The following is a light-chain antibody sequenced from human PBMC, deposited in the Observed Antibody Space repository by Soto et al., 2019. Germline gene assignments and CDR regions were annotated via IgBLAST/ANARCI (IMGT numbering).Light chain of an antibody. CDR3: QQSYSAPIT. CDR1: QSISTY. V-gene: IGKV1-39*01. J-gene: IGKJ5*01. Sequence: DIQMTQSPSSLSASVGDRVTITCRASQSISTYLNWYQQKPGRAPKLLIYAASSLQSGDPSRFSGSGSGTDFTLTISSLQPEDSATYYCQQSYSAPITFGQGTRLEIK. CDR2: AAS.